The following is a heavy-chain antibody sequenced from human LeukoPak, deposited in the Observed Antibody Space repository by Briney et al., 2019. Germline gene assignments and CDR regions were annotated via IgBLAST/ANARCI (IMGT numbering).Heavy chain of an antibody. J-gene: IGHJ4*02. CDR2: IIPIFGTA. Sequence: RWASVNVSCKASGGTFSSYAISWVRQAPGQGLEWMGGIIPIFGTANYAQKFQGRVTITADESTSTAYMELSNLRSEDTAVYYCARDIGPEGPVGYYFDYWGQGTLVTVSS. D-gene: IGHD1-14*01. V-gene: IGHV1-69*13. CDR1: GGTFSSYA. CDR3: ARDIGPEGPVGYYFDY.